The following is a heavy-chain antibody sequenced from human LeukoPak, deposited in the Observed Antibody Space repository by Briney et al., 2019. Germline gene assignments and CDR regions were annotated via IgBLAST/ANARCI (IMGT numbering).Heavy chain of an antibody. CDR3: ARDLEPHDQHYYDSSGYYRRLYYYYYYMDV. CDR1: GYTFTSYG. Sequence: ASVKVSCKASGYTFTSYGISWVRQAPGQGLEWMGWISAYNGNTNYAQKLQGRVTMTTDTSTSTAYMELRSLRSDDTAVYYCARDLEPHDQHYYDSSGYYRRLYYYYYYMDVWGKGTTVAISS. D-gene: IGHD3-22*01. CDR2: ISAYNGNT. V-gene: IGHV1-18*01. J-gene: IGHJ6*03.